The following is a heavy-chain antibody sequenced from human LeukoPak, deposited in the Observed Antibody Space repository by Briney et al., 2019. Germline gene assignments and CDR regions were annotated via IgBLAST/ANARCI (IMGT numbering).Heavy chain of an antibody. CDR1: GGSISSGGYY. CDR3: ARDPPGSGSYYDY. V-gene: IGHV4-31*03. CDR2: IYYSGST. Sequence: PSETLSLTCTVSGGSISSGGYYWSWIRQHPGKGLEWIGYIYYSGSTYYNPSLKSRVTISVDTSKNQFSLKLSSVTAADTAVYYCARDPPGSGSYYDYWGQGTLVTVSS. D-gene: IGHD3-10*01. J-gene: IGHJ4*02.